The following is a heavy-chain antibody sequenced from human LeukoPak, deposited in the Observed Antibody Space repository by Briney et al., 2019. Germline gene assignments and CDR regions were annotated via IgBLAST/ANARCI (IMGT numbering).Heavy chain of an antibody. J-gene: IGHJ3*02. CDR3: AREYSSSWYDDAFDI. V-gene: IGHV3-21*01. Sequence: GGSLRLSCAASGFTFSSYGMNWVRQAPGKGLEWVSSISSSSSYIYYADSVKGRFAISRDNAKNSLYLQMNSLRAEDTAVYYCAREYSSSWYDDAFDIWGQGTMVTVSS. CDR2: ISSSSSYI. CDR1: GFTFSSYG. D-gene: IGHD6-13*01.